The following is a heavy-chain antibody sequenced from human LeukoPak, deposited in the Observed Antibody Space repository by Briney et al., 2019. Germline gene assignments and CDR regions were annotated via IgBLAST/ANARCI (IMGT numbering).Heavy chain of an antibody. CDR2: IYYSGST. CDR1: GGSISSGGYY. J-gene: IGHJ4*02. V-gene: IGHV4-31*03. Sequence: NPSETLSLTCTVSGGSISSGGYYWSWIRQHPGKGLEWIGYIYYSGSTYYNPSLKSRVTISVDTSKNQFSLKLSSVTAADTAVYYCARGNEWELLAIDYWGQGTLVTVSS. D-gene: IGHD1-26*01. CDR3: ARGNEWELLAIDY.